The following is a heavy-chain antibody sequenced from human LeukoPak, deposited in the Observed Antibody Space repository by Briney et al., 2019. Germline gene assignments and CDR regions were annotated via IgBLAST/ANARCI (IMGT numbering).Heavy chain of an antibody. J-gene: IGHJ4*01. CDR1: GDSISSGSYY. Sequence: SETLSLTCTVSGDSISSGSYYWGWIRQSPGKDLEWIGSIYYSGSTHYNPSLKSRVTISVDTSKKQFSLKLSSVTAADTAVYYRARNSSGWSFDYWGQGTLVTVSS. CDR3: ARNSSGWSFDY. V-gene: IGHV4-39*01. CDR2: IYYSGST. D-gene: IGHD6-19*01.